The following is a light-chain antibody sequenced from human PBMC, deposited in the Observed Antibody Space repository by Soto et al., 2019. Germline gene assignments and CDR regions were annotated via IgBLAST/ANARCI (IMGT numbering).Light chain of an antibody. Sequence: IVLTQSPATLSLSPGERATLSCRASQSVSSYLAWYQQKPGQAPRLLIYDASNRATGIPARFSGSGSGTDFTLTISSLVPEDFAVYYCQQRSNWPSFGGGTKVEIK. V-gene: IGKV3-11*01. CDR1: QSVSSY. J-gene: IGKJ4*01. CDR2: DAS. CDR3: QQRSNWPS.